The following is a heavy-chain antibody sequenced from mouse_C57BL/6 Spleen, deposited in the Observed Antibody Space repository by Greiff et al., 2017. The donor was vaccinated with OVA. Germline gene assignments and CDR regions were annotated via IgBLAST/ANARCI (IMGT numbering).Heavy chain of an antibody. Sequence: QVQLQQPGTELVKPGASVKLSCKASGYTFTSYWMHWVKQRPGQGLEWIGNINPSNGGTNYNAKFKSKATLTVDKSSSTAYMQLSSLTSEDSAFYYCARSLVLYAMDYWGQGTSVTVSS. J-gene: IGHJ4*01. CDR2: INPSNGGT. V-gene: IGHV1-53*01. CDR1: GYTFTSYW. CDR3: ARSLVLYAMDY.